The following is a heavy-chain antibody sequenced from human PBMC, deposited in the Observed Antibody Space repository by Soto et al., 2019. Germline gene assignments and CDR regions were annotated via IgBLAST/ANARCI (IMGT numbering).Heavy chain of an antibody. CDR1: GFTFSSYA. Sequence: GSLRLSCAASGFTFSSYAMSWVRQAPGKGLEWVSAISGSGGSTYYADSVKGRFTISRDNSKNTLYLQMNSLRAEDTAVYYCAKGVDKRHSSSWYDGSDYWGQGTLVTVSS. CDR2: ISGSGGST. V-gene: IGHV3-23*01. J-gene: IGHJ4*02. D-gene: IGHD6-13*01. CDR3: AKGVDKRHSSSWYDGSDY.